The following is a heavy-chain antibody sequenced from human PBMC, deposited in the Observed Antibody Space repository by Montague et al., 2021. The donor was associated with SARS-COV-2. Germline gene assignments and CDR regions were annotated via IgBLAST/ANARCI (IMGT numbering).Heavy chain of an antibody. CDR3: ARLRGYDYGLLYYYYMDV. V-gene: IGHV3-48*03. J-gene: IGHJ6*03. CDR1: GFTFSSYE. Sequence: SLRLSCPASGFTFSSYEMNWVRQAPGKGLEWVSYISSSGVTIYYADSVKGRFTISRDYAKNSLYLQMNSLRAEDTAVYYCARLRGYDYGLLYYYYMDVWGKGTTVTVSS. D-gene: IGHD5-12*01. CDR2: ISSSGVTI.